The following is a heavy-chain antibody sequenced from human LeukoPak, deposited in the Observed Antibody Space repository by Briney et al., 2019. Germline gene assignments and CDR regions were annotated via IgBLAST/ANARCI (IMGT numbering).Heavy chain of an antibody. Sequence: GGSLRLSCEASGFSFTDYWMTWVRQAPGKGLEGLADIKQDGSETHYVDSVKGRFIISRDNARNSLYLQMNSLRVEDTAVYYCATYWRHFDWLLSDIWGLGTMVTVSS. CDR1: GFSFTDYW. J-gene: IGHJ3*02. CDR2: IKQDGSET. CDR3: ATYWRHFDWLLSDI. D-gene: IGHD3-9*01. V-gene: IGHV3-7*05.